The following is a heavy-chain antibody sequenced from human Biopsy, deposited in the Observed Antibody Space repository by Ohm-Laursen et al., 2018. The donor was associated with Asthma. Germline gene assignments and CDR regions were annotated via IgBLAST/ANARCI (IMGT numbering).Heavy chain of an antibody. V-gene: IGHV3-33*01. CDR1: GFTFSSYG. J-gene: IGHJ6*02. Sequence: SLRLSCAAPGFTFSSYGIHWVRQAPGKGLEWVAVIWYDGGYKDNVDSVKGRFTISRDNSKNTLYPQMNSLRAEDTAVYYCARDLGTTRMDVWGQGTTVTVSS. D-gene: IGHD1-1*01. CDR3: ARDLGTTRMDV. CDR2: IWYDGGYK.